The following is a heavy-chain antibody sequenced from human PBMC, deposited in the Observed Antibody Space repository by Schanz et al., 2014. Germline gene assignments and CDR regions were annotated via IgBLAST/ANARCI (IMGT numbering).Heavy chain of an antibody. CDR3: ARDEGRDGYNLAFDV. CDR2: MYINSGST. Sequence: EVLLVESGGGLVQPGGSLRLSCAASGFTFSSYWMSWVRQAPGKGLEWISSMYINSGSTNYADSVKGRFIISRDSSKNTLFLQMNSLRAEDTAVYFCARDEGRDGYNLAFDVWGQGTLVTVSS. D-gene: IGHD5-12*01. V-gene: IGHV3-23*04. J-gene: IGHJ3*01. CDR1: GFTFSSYW.